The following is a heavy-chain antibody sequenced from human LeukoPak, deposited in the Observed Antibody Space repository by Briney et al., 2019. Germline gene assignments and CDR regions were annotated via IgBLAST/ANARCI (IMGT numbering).Heavy chain of an antibody. J-gene: IGHJ4*02. CDR2: IFYSGNT. CDR1: GGSISSAIYY. V-gene: IGHV4-30-4*01. Sequence: SETLSLTCTVSGGSISSAIYYWSWIRQPPGKGLEWIGYIFYSGNTYYNPSLESRVTISVETSKNQFSLKLTSVTAADTAVYYGARDQRMKSGVDYWGQGILVTVSS. CDR3: ARDQRMKSGVDY. D-gene: IGHD3-3*01.